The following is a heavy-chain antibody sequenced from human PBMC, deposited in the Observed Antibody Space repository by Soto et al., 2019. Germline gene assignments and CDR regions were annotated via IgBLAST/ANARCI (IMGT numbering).Heavy chain of an antibody. CDR3: ARSPPYVKYDILTGYLDC. J-gene: IGHJ4*02. D-gene: IGHD3-9*01. V-gene: IGHV3-33*01. Sequence: PGGSLRLSCAASGFTFSSYGMHWVRQAPGKGLEWVAVIWYDGSNKYYADSVKGRFTISRDNSKNTLYLQMNSLRAEDTAVYYCARSPPYVKYDILTGYLDCWGQGTLVTAPQ. CDR1: GFTFSSYG. CDR2: IWYDGSNK.